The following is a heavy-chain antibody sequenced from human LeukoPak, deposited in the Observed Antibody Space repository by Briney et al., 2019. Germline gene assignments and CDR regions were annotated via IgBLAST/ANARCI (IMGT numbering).Heavy chain of an antibody. Sequence: GGSLRLSCAASGFTFSSYAMSWVRQAPGKGLEWVSAISGSGGSTYYADSVKGRFTISRDNSKNTLYLQMNSLKIEDTAVYYCTTDLLAAVGLVSSFDFWGQGALVTVSS. D-gene: IGHD6-13*01. CDR2: ISGSGGST. J-gene: IGHJ4*02. CDR1: GFTFSSYA. CDR3: TTDLLAAVGLVSSFDF. V-gene: IGHV3-23*01.